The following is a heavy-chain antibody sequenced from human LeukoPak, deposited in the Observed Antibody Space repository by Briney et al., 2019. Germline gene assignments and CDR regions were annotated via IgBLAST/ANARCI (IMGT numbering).Heavy chain of an antibody. CDR3: ARDRLYGRGWFDP. CDR1: GGTISSSSYY. Sequence: SETLSLTCTVSGGTISSSSYYWGWIRQPPGKGLEWIGSIYYSGSTYYNPSLKSRVTISVDTSKNQFSLKLSSVTAADTAVYYCARDRLYGRGWFDPWGQGTLVTVSS. D-gene: IGHD4-17*01. CDR2: IYYSGST. J-gene: IGHJ5*02. V-gene: IGHV4-39*07.